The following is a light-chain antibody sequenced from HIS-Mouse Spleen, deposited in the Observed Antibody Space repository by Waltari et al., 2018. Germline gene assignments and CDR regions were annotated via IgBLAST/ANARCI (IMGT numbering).Light chain of an antibody. CDR3: CSYAGSYTVV. CDR2: DVS. Sequence: QSALTQPRSVSGSPGQSVTIPCPGTSSDLGGYNYVSWYQQHPGKAPKLMIYDVSKRPSGVPDRFSGSKSGNTASLTISGLQAEDEADYYCCSYAGSYTVVFGGGTKLTVL. V-gene: IGLV2-11*01. CDR1: SSDLGGYNY. J-gene: IGLJ2*01.